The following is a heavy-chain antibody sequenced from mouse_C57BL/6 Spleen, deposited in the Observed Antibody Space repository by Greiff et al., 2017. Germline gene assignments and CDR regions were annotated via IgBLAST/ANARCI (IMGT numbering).Heavy chain of an antibody. J-gene: IGHJ1*03. Sequence: QVQLQQPGAELVRPGSSVKLSCKASGYTFPSYWLDWVKQRPGQGLEWIGNIYPSDSETHYNQKFKDKATLTVDKSSSTAYMQLSSLTSEDSAVYYCARSTVVTWYFDVWGTGTTVTVSS. CDR3: ARSTVVTWYFDV. CDR1: GYTFPSYW. CDR2: IYPSDSET. V-gene: IGHV1-61*01. D-gene: IGHD1-1*01.